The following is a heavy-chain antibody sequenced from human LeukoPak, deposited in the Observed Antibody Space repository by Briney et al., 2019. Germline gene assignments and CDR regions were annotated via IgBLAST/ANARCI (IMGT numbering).Heavy chain of an antibody. D-gene: IGHD3-22*01. V-gene: IGHV1-2*02. J-gene: IGHJ4*02. CDR1: GYTFTGYY. CDR2: INPNSGGT. Sequence: GASVKVSCKASGYTFTGYYMHWVRQAPGQGLEWMGWINPNSGGTNYAQKFQGRVTMTRDTSISTAYMELSRLRSDDTAVYYCAKNRNYYDSSGYYYFFDYWGQGTLVTVSS. CDR3: AKNRNYYDSSGYYYFFDY.